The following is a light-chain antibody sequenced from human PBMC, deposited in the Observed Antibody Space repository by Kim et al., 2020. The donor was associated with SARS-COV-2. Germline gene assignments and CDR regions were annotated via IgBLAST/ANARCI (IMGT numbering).Light chain of an antibody. V-gene: IGLV2-11*01. CDR2: GVT. Sequence: QSALTQPRSVSGSPGHSVTISCTGTSSDVGGYNYVSWYQQRPGNGPKLMIYGVTTRPSGVPDRFSGSKSGNTASLTISGLQAEDEADYYCCSYAGFYTMIFGGGTQLTVL. CDR1: SSDVGGYNY. J-gene: IGLJ2*01. CDR3: CSYAGFYTMI.